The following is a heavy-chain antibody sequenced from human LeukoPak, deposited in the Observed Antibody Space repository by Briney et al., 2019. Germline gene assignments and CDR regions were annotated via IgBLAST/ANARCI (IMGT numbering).Heavy chain of an antibody. CDR3: AKGVYDYVWGSYLDY. J-gene: IGHJ4*02. CDR1: GFSFSGFS. CDR2: MNEYGSEI. D-gene: IGHD3-16*02. V-gene: IGHV3-7*03. Sequence: GGSLRLSCAVSGFSFSGFSMSWVRQAPGKGLEWVAKMNEYGSEIFYVDSVKGRFTISRDNSKNTLYLQMNSLRAEDTAVYYCAKGVYDYVWGSYLDYWGQGTLVTVSS.